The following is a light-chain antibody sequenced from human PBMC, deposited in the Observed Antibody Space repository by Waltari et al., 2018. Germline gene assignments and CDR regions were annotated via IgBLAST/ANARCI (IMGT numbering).Light chain of an antibody. V-gene: IGKV3-11*01. CDR3: QQRSNWPPRIT. Sequence: ELVLPQSPATLSLSPGDRATLSCRASQSVSSYLAWYQQKPGQAPRLLIYDASNRATGIPARFSGSGSGTDFTLTISSLEPEDFAVYYCQQRSNWPPRITFGQGTRLEIK. CDR2: DAS. J-gene: IGKJ5*01. CDR1: QSVSSY.